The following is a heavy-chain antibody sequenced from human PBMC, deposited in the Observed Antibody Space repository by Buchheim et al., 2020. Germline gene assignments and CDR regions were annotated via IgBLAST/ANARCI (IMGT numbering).Heavy chain of an antibody. CDR2: INPSGGST. V-gene: IGHV1-46*01. CDR3: ATPGSDPGNWGFGLGY. CDR1: RYTFTSYY. D-gene: IGHD7-27*01. J-gene: IGHJ4*02. Sequence: QVQLVQSGAEVKKPGASVKVSCKASRYTFTSYYMHWVRQAPGQGLEWMGIINPSGGSTSYAQKFQGRVTMTRDTSTSTVYMELSSLRSEDTAVYYCATPGSDPGNWGFGLGYWGQGTL.